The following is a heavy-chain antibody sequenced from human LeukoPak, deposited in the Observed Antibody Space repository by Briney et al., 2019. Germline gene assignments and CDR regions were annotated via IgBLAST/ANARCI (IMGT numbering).Heavy chain of an antibody. CDR1: GGSFSGYY. D-gene: IGHD3-22*01. J-gene: IGHJ4*02. V-gene: IGHV4-34*01. CDR3: ATRSYSSGYLYYFDY. CDR2: INHSGST. Sequence: PSETLSLTCAVYGGSFSGYYWSWIRQPPGKGLEWIGEINHSGSTNYNPSLKSRVTISVDTSKNQFSLKLSSVTAADTAVYDCATRSYSSGYLYYFDYWGQGTLVTVSS.